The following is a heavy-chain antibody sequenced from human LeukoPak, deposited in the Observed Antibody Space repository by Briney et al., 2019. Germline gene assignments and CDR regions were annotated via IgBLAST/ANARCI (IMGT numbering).Heavy chain of an antibody. CDR2: IYYSGST. CDR1: GGSISSSSCY. CDR3: VGSSWYLSPNPYYFDY. Sequence: SETLSLTCTVSGGSISSSSCYWGWIRQPPGKGLEWIGSIYYSGSTYYNPSLKSRVTISVDTSKNQFSLKLSSVAAADTAVYYCVGSSWYLSPNPYYFDYWGQGTRVTVSS. V-gene: IGHV4-39*01. J-gene: IGHJ4*02. D-gene: IGHD6-13*01.